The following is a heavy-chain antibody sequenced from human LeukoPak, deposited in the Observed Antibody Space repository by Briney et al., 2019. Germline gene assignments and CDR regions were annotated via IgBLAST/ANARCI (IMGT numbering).Heavy chain of an antibody. V-gene: IGHV3-23*01. CDR1: GFTFSSYA. Sequence: GGSLRLSCAASGFTFSSYAMSWVRQAPGKGLEWVSAISGSGGSTYYADSVKGRFTISRDNSKNTLYLQMNSLRAEDTAVYYCAKVSGLAARSKRNTLNWFDPWGQGTLVTASS. CDR3: AKVSGLAARSKRNTLNWFDP. CDR2: ISGSGGST. D-gene: IGHD6-6*01. J-gene: IGHJ5*02.